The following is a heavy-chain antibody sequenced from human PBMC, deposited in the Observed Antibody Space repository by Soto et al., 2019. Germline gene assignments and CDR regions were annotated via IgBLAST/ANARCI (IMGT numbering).Heavy chain of an antibody. CDR3: VRDRRGKGPGWFDV. CDR2: ISSGGSSI. V-gene: IGHV3-48*03. D-gene: IGHD6-13*01. Sequence: EMQLVESGGGLVQPGGSLRLSCAASGFPFRSYEMNWVRQAPGKGLEWISYISSGGSSIYHADSVKGRFTISRDNANTSLFLQMNSLRADDTAVYYCVRDRRGKGPGWFDVWGQGTLVTVSS. CDR1: GFPFRSYE. J-gene: IGHJ5*02.